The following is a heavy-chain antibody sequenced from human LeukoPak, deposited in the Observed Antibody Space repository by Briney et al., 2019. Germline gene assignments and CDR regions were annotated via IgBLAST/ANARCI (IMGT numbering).Heavy chain of an antibody. CDR1: GFTFSSYW. J-gene: IGHJ3*02. V-gene: IGHV3-7*03. CDR2: IKRDGSEK. Sequence: GGSLRLSCAASGFTFSSYWMSWVRQAPGKGLEWVANIKRDGSEKYYVDSVKGRFTISRDNAKNSLYLQMNSLRAEDTAVYYCARTTRILWFGELRADAFDIWGQGTMVTVSS. D-gene: IGHD3-10*01. CDR3: ARTTRILWFGELRADAFDI.